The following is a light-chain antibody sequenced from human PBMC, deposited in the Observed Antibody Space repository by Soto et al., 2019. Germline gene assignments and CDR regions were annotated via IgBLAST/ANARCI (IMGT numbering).Light chain of an antibody. CDR3: AAWDDSLNGHVV. V-gene: IGLV1-44*01. Sequence: QSVLTQPPSASGTPGQRVTISCSGSNSNIESNTVNWYQQLPGTAPKLHIYSNNQRPSGVPDRFSGSKSGTSASLAISGLQSDDEADYYCAAWDDSLNGHVVFGGGTKVTVL. CDR1: NSNIESNT. CDR2: SNN. J-gene: IGLJ2*01.